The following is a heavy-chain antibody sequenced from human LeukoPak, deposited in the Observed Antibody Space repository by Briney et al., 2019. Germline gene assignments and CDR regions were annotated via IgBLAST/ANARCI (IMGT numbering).Heavy chain of an antibody. CDR1: GYTFTSNH. D-gene: IGHD6-6*01. CDR2: INPSGDST. Sequence: GASVKISCKASGYTFTSNHIHWVRQAPGQGLERMGVINPSGDSTSYAPNFQGRVTVTRDTSTSTVYMELSSLRSEDTATYYCAKIAARDKGEGNWGQGTLVTVSS. V-gene: IGHV1-46*01. CDR3: AKIAARDKGEGN. J-gene: IGHJ4*02.